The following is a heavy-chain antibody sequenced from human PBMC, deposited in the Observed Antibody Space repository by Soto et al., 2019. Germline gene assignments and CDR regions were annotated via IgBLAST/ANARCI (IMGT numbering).Heavy chain of an antibody. CDR3: AREVTTVRGVIRHYYGMDV. Sequence: GGSLRLSCAASGFTFSDYEMNWVRQAPGKGLEWVSYIRSSGSTIYYADSVKGRFTVPRDNAKNSLSLQMSSLIAEDTAVYYCAREVTTVRGVIRHYYGMDVWGQGTTVTVSS. J-gene: IGHJ6*02. V-gene: IGHV3-48*03. D-gene: IGHD3-10*01. CDR2: IRSSGSTI. CDR1: GFTFSDYE.